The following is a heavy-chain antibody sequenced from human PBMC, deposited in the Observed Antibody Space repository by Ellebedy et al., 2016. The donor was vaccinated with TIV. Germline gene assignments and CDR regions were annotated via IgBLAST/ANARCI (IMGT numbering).Heavy chain of an antibody. CDR1: GGSISSFY. CDR3: ARGGASSLPFDY. D-gene: IGHD3-10*01. V-gene: IGHV4-4*07. Sequence: MPSETLSLTCTLSGGSISSFYWSWIRQPAGKGPEWIGLLHPSGTTNYNDSLKSRVTVSVDTSKNQFSLKLVSVTPADTAVYYCARGGASSLPFDYWGQGVLVTVSS. J-gene: IGHJ4*02. CDR2: LHPSGTT.